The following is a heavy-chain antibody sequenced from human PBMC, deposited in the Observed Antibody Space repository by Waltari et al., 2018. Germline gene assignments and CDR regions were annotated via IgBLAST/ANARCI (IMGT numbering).Heavy chain of an antibody. Sequence: VQLQESGPGLVKPSQTLSLTCTVSGGSISSGGYYWTWIRQHPGKGLEWIGYIYYSGSTYYSRSLKSRFTRSVDTSKNQCSLRLGAVTAADTAVYEGAGVRGGVTTRRGYFDLWGRGTLVTVSS. J-gene: IGHJ2*01. V-gene: IGHV4-31*03. D-gene: IGHD4-4*01. CDR1: GGSISSGGYY. CDR2: IYYSGST. CDR3: AGVRGGVTTRRGYFDL.